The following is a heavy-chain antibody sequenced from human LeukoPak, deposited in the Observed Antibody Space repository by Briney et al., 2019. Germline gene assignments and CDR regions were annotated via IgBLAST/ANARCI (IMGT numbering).Heavy chain of an antibody. D-gene: IGHD3-22*01. Sequence: ASVKVSCKASGGTFSSYAVSWVRQAPGQGLEWMGGIIPIFGTANYAQKFQGRVTITTDESTSTAYMELSSLRSEDTAMYYCARVPANYYDSSGYNNMDVWGKGTTVTVSS. J-gene: IGHJ6*03. CDR2: IIPIFGTA. CDR1: GGTFSSYA. CDR3: ARVPANYYDSSGYNNMDV. V-gene: IGHV1-69*05.